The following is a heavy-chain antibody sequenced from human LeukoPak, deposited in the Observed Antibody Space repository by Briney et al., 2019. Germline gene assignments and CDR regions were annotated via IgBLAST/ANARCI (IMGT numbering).Heavy chain of an antibody. CDR1: GYTFTGYY. D-gene: IGHD6-13*01. J-gene: IGHJ4*02. V-gene: IGHV1-2*02. CDR2: INPNSGGT. CDR3: ARDGSSRWYGGFDY. Sequence: GASVKVSCKASGYTFTGYYMHWVRQVPGQGLEWMGWINPNSGGTNYAQKFQGRVTMTRDTSISTAYMELSRLRSDDTAVYYCARDGSSRWYGGFDYWGQGTLVTVSS.